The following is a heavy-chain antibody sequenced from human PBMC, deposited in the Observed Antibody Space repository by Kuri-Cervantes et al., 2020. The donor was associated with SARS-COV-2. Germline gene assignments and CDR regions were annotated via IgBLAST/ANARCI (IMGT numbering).Heavy chain of an antibody. CDR1: GYTFTDYY. V-gene: IGHV1-2*04. J-gene: IGHJ4*02. CDR2: INPNSGGT. CDR3: AGGGGVRELSVLFQWQGSGPLDF. Sequence: ASVKVSCKASGYTFTDYYMHWVRQAPGQGLEWMGWINPNSGGTNYAQKFQGWVPMTRDTSLSTAYMVLSRLRSDDTAVYYCAGGGGVRELSVLFQWQGSGPLDFWGQGTLVTVSS. D-gene: IGHD3-10*01.